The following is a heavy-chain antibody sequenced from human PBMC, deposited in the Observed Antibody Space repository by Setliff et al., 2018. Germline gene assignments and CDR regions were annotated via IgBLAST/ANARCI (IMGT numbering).Heavy chain of an antibody. D-gene: IGHD5-12*01. V-gene: IGHV1-18*04. Sequence: ASVKVSCKASADTFTGYYVHWVRQAPGQGLEWMGWMSPVYGIANYARKFQGRVTLTADTSTTTAYLELASLRDDDTAVYYCVRGPGPSVVVAIPFDHWGQGSLVTVSS. CDR1: ADTFTGYY. J-gene: IGHJ4*02. CDR3: VRGPGPSVVVAIPFDH. CDR2: MSPVYGIA.